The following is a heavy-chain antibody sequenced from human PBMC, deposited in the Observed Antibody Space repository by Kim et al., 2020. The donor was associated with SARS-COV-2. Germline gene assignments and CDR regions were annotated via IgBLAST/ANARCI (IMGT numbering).Heavy chain of an antibody. CDR1: GGSISSGGYY. Sequence: SETLSLTCTVSGGSISSGGYYWSWIRQHPGKGLEWIGYIYYSGSTYYNPSLKSRVTISVDTSKNQFSLKLSSVTAADTAVYYCARDIAAAGTGGVNWFDPWGQGTLVTVSS. J-gene: IGHJ5*02. CDR2: IYYSGST. CDR3: ARDIAAAGTGGVNWFDP. D-gene: IGHD6-13*01. V-gene: IGHV4-31*03.